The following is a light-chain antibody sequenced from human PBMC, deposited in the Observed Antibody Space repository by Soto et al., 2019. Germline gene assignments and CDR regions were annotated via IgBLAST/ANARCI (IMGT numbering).Light chain of an antibody. V-gene: IGKV1-27*01. CDR1: QGISYY. J-gene: IGKJ3*01. CDR3: QKYNAAFS. CDR2: DAT. Sequence: DIQMTQSPPSLSASVGDRVTITFRASQGISYYLAWYQQKPGKGPKLLIYDATILQSGVPSRFSGSGSGTDFTLTISSLQPEDVATYYCQKYNAAFSFGPGTKVDI.